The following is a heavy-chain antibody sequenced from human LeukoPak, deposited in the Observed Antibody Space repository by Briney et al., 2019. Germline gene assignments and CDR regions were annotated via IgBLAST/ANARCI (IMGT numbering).Heavy chain of an antibody. D-gene: IGHD3-10*01. CDR2: ISYDGSNK. CDR3: AKDSNYYGSGSNWFDP. V-gene: IGHV3-30*18. J-gene: IGHJ5*02. CDR1: GFTFSSYG. Sequence: PGGSLRLSCAASGFTFSSYGMHWVRQAPGRGLEWVAVISYDGSNKYYADSVKGRFTISRDNSKNTLYLQMNSLRAEDTAVYYCAKDSNYYGSGSNWFDPWGQGTLVTVSS.